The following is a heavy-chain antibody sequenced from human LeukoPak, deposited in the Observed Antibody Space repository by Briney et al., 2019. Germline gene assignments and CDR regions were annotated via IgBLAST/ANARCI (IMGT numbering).Heavy chain of an antibody. D-gene: IGHD3-9*01. CDR1: GDSISSYY. CDR3: ARSYYDFLTGYYLDY. CDR2: IYTSGTT. V-gene: IGHV4-4*09. Sequence: PSETLSLTCNVSGDSISSYYWSWIRQPPGEGLEWIGYIYTSGTTSYTPSLKSRVTISVDTSKNQFSLRLSSVTAADTAVYYCARSYYDFLTGYYLDYWGQGTLVTVSS. J-gene: IGHJ4*02.